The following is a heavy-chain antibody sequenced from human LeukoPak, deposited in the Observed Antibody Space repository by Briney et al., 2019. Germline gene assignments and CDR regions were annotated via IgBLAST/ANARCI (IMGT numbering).Heavy chain of an antibody. CDR3: AREGSSSWGDAFDI. Sequence: PSETLSLTCTVSGGSISSYYWSWIRQPPGKGLEWIGEINHSGSTNYNPSLKSRVTISVDTSKNQFSLKLSSVTAADTAVYYCAREGSSSWGDAFDIWGQGTMVTVSS. D-gene: IGHD6-13*01. J-gene: IGHJ3*02. CDR2: INHSGST. CDR1: GGSISSYY. V-gene: IGHV4-34*01.